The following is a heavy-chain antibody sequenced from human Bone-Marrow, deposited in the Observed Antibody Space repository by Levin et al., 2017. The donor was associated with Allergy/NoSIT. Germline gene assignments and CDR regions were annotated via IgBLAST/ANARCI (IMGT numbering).Heavy chain of an antibody. CDR2: IDPSDSQT. J-gene: IGHJ6*02. CDR1: GDTFTSYW. D-gene: IGHD3-10*01. Sequence: RAGGSLRLSCKDSGDTFTSYWLTWVRQMPGKGLEWMGRIDPSDSQTNYNPSLQGHVTISADKSISTAYLQWSSLKASDSAMYYCAREAYYGSESQNYFYGLDVWGPGTTVTVSS. V-gene: IGHV5-10-1*01. CDR3: AREAYYGSESQNYFYGLDV.